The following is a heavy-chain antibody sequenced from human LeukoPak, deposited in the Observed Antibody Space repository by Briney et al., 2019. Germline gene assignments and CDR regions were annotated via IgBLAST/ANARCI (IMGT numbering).Heavy chain of an antibody. V-gene: IGHV4-61*02. CDR1: GGSIRSGTDY. D-gene: IGHD7-27*01. CDR3: ARVVWGGDFHYSLDV. Sequence: SETLSLTCTVSGGSIRSGTDYWSWIRQPAGKGLEWIVRIYMSGSTDYNPSFKSRVTMSVDTSKNQVSLKLRSVTAADTAVYYCARVVWGGDFHYSLDVWGKGTTVIVSS. CDR2: IYMSGST. J-gene: IGHJ6*03.